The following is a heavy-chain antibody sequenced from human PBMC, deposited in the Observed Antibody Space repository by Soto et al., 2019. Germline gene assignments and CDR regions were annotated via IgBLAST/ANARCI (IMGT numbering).Heavy chain of an antibody. Sequence: EVQLLESGGGLVQPGGSLRLSCTASGFTFSSYAMSWVRQAPGKGLEWVSAISGSGGSTYYADSVKGRFTISRDNSKNTLYLQMISLRAEDTAVYYCATSKVDSSGYYTFDYWGQGTLVTVSS. J-gene: IGHJ4*02. CDR2: ISGSGGST. V-gene: IGHV3-23*01. CDR1: GFTFSSYA. D-gene: IGHD3-22*01. CDR3: ATSKVDSSGYYTFDY.